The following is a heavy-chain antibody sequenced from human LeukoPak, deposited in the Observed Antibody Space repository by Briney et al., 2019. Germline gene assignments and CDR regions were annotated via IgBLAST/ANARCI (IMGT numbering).Heavy chain of an antibody. J-gene: IGHJ6*03. D-gene: IGHD3-10*01. V-gene: IGHV1-2*06. CDR3: AREMSLTMVRGEDYYYYYMDV. CDR1: GYTFTGYY. CDR2: INPNSGGT. Sequence: ASVKVSCKASGYTFTGYYMHWVRQAPGQGLEWMGRINPNSGGTNYAQKLQGRVTMTRDTSISTAYMELSRLRSDDTAVYYCAREMSLTMVRGEDYYYYYMDVWGKGTTVTVSS.